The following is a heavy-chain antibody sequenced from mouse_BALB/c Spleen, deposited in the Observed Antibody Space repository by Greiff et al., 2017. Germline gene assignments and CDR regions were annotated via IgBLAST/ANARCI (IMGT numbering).Heavy chain of an antibody. CDR2: SRNKANDYTT. D-gene: IGHD1-1*01. J-gene: IGHJ4*01. Sequence: EVMLVESGGGLVQPGGSLRLSCATSGFTFSDFYMEWVRQPPGKRLEWIAASRNKANDYTTEYSASVKGRFIVSRDTSQSILYLQMNALRAEDTAIYYCARDGNYYGSSYAMDYWGQGTSGTVSS. CDR1: GFTFSDFY. V-gene: IGHV7-1*02. CDR3: ARDGNYYGSSYAMDY.